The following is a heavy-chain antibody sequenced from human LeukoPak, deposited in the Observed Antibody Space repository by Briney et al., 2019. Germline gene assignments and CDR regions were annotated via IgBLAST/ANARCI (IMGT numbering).Heavy chain of an antibody. CDR2: INSDGSST. Sequence: GGSLRLSCAASGFTFSNYWMHWVRQAPGKGLGWVSRINSDGSSTTSADSVKGRFTISRDNAKNTLYLQMNSLRAEDTAVYYCAKGGATVIDYWGQGTLVTVSS. J-gene: IGHJ4*02. CDR1: GFTFSNYW. CDR3: AKGGATVIDY. V-gene: IGHV3-74*01. D-gene: IGHD4-17*01.